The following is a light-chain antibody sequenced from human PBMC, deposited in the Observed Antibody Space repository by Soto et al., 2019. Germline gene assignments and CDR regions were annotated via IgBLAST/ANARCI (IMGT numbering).Light chain of an antibody. CDR1: QSVSSY. J-gene: IGKJ4*01. V-gene: IGKV3-11*01. Sequence: EIVLTQSPATLSLSPGERAILSCRASQSVSSYLAWYQQKPGQAPRLLIYDASNRATGIPARFSGGGSGADFTLTISSLEPEDFAVYYCQQRSNWPLTFGGGTKVEIK. CDR3: QQRSNWPLT. CDR2: DAS.